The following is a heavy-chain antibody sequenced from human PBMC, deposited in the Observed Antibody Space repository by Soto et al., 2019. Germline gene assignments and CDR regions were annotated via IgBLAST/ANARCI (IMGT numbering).Heavy chain of an antibody. D-gene: IGHD3-3*01. CDR2: ITADNGNT. Sequence: QIQLVQSGAEVKKPGASVKVSCKASGYSFTSYGITWVRQAPGQGLEWLGWITADNGNTNYAQKFQGRAAMTTDTSTTTAYMELRSLSSDDTAIYYCARVPLEWLPSSGFDYWGQGALVTVSS. CDR3: ARVPLEWLPSSGFDY. V-gene: IGHV1-18*04. J-gene: IGHJ4*02. CDR1: GYSFTSYG.